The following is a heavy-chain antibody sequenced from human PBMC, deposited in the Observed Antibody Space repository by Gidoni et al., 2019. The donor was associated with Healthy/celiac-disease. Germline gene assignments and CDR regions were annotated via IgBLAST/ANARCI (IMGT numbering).Heavy chain of an antibody. D-gene: IGHD1-26*01. J-gene: IGHJ2*01. CDR3: ARDSVGAIDYWYFDL. Sequence: QVQLQESGPGLVKPSQTLSLTCTVSGGSISSGGYYWSWIRQHPGKGLEWIGYIYYSGSTYYNPSLKSRVTISVDTSKNQFSLKLSSVTAADTAVYYCARDSVGAIDYWYFDLWGRGTLVTVSS. CDR2: IYYSGST. CDR1: GGSISSGGYY. V-gene: IGHV4-31*03.